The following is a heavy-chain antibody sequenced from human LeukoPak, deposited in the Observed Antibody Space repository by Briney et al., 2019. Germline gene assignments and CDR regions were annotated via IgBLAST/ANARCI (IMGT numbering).Heavy chain of an antibody. D-gene: IGHD3-22*01. V-gene: IGHV1-69*04. CDR3: ASGNYYDSSGSLMGY. CDR1: GGTFSSYA. Sequence: SVKVSCKASGGTFSSYAISWVRQAPGQGLEWMGRIIPILGIANYAQKFQSRVTITADKSTSTAYMELSSLRSEDTAVYYCASGNYYDSSGSLMGYWGQGTLVTVSS. J-gene: IGHJ4*02. CDR2: IIPILGIA.